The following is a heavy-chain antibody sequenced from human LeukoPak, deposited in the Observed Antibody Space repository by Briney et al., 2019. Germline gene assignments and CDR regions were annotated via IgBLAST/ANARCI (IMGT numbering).Heavy chain of an antibody. V-gene: IGHV4-4*07. CDR3: ARARIAAAGRWFDP. D-gene: IGHD6-13*01. CDR1: GGSISSY. J-gene: IGHJ5*02. Sequence: SETLSLTCTVSGGSISSYWSWIRQPAGKGLEWIGRIYGSGTTTYNPSLKSRVSMSIDTSKNQFSLKLSSVTAADTAVYYCARARIAAAGRWFDPWGQGTLVTVSS. CDR2: IYGSGTT.